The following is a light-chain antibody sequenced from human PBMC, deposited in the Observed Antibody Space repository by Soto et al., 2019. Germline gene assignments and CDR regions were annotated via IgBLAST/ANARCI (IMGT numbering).Light chain of an antibody. CDR2: GAS. V-gene: IGKV3-15*01. CDR3: QQSTAD. J-gene: IGKJ5*01. Sequence: EIVMTQSPATLSVSPGERATLSCRASQSVDTNLAWYQQKPGQAPRLLIYGASTRATDVPARFSGSGSGTEFTLTISSLQSEDFAVYYCQQSTADFGQGTRLEIK. CDR1: QSVDTN.